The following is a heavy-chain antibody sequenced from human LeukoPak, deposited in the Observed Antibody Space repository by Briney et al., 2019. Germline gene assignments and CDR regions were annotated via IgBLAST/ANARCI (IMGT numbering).Heavy chain of an antibody. CDR1: GGSISSSSYY. V-gene: IGHV4-39*01. J-gene: IGHJ4*02. D-gene: IGHD6-19*01. Sequence: SETLSLTCTVSGGSISSSSYYWGWIRQPPGKGLEWIGSIYYSGSTYYNPSLKSRVTISVDTSKNQFSLNLSSVTAADTAVYYCASAPGYSSGWWGGYWGQGTLVTVSS. CDR2: IYYSGST. CDR3: ASAPGYSSGWWGGY.